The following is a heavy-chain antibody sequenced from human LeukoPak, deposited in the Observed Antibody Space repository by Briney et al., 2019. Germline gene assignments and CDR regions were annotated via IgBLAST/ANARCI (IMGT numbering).Heavy chain of an antibody. Sequence: GSLRLSCVASGFTFTSYFMSWVRQAPGKGLEWVANIKQDGSEKYYVDSVKGRFTISRDNAKNSLYLQMNSLGAEDTAVYFCATYHRSSYYYIDAWGKGTTVTVSS. D-gene: IGHD6-6*01. CDR2: IKQDGSEK. V-gene: IGHV3-7*01. J-gene: IGHJ6*03. CDR1: GFTFTSYF. CDR3: ATYHRSSYYYIDA.